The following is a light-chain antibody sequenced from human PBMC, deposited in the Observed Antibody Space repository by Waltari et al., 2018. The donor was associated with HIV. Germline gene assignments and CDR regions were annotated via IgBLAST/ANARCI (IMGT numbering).Light chain of an antibody. V-gene: IGLV3-25*03. CDR2: KNS. CDR3: QSAGSSGTYVV. J-gene: IGLJ2*01. CDR1: PLPRQY. Sequence: SYELTQPPSVSVSPGQTALITCCGDPLPRQYAYWYQQKPGQAPVLLIYKNSERPAGIPERFSGSSSGTPVTLTISGVQAEDEADYYCQSAGSSGTYVVFGGGTKLTVL.